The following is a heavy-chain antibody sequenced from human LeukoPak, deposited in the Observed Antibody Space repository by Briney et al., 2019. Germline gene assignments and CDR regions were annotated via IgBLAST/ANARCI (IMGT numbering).Heavy chain of an antibody. Sequence: GGSLRLSCAASGFTFDDYGMRWVRQAPGKGLEWVSGINWNGGSTGYADPVKGRFTISRDNAKNSLYLQMNSLRAEDTALYYCARESIAARSYYYYYYMDVWGKGTTVTVSS. J-gene: IGHJ6*03. V-gene: IGHV3-20*04. CDR2: INWNGGST. CDR3: ARESIAARSYYYYYYMDV. D-gene: IGHD6-6*01. CDR1: GFTFDDYG.